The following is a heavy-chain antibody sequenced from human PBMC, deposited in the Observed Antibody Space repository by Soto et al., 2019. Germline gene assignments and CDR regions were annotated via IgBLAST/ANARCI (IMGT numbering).Heavy chain of an antibody. CDR3: ARGSRAVWNWFDP. D-gene: IGHD3-16*01. V-gene: IGHV3-64*01. Sequence: GGSLRLSCAASGFTFSSYAMHWVRQAPGKGLEYVSAISSNGGSTYYANSVKGRFTISRDNSKNTLYLQMGSLRAEDMAVYYCARGSRAVWNWFDPWGQGTLVTVSS. J-gene: IGHJ5*02. CDR2: ISSNGGST. CDR1: GFTFSSYA.